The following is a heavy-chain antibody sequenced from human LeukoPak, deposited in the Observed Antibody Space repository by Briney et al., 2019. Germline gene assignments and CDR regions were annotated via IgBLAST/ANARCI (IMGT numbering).Heavy chain of an antibody. CDR3: AKARNGYCSGGSCPYFDY. V-gene: IGHV3-9*01. CDR1: GFTFDDYA. Sequence: GGSLRLSCAASGFTFDDYAMHWVRQAPGKGLEWVSGISWNSGSIGYADSVKGRFTISRDNAKNSLYLQMNSLRAEDTALYYCAKARNGYCSGGSCPYFDYWGQGTLVTVSS. J-gene: IGHJ4*02. D-gene: IGHD2-15*01. CDR2: ISWNSGSI.